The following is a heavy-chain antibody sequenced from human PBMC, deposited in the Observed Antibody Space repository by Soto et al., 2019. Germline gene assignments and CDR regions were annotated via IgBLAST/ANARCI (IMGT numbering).Heavy chain of an antibody. V-gene: IGHV3-49*03. CDR1: GFTFGDYA. J-gene: IGHJ4*02. CDR2: IRSKAYGGTT. D-gene: IGHD3-3*01. Sequence: PGGSLRLSCTASGFTFGDYAMGWFRQAPGKGLEWVGFIRSKAYGGTTEYAASVKGRFTISRDDSKSIAYLQMNSLKTEDTAVYYCTKDSRITIFGEPYHFDYWGQGT. CDR3: TKDSRITIFGEPYHFDY.